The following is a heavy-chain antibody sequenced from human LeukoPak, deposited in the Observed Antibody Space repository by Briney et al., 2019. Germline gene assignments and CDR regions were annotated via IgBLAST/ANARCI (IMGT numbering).Heavy chain of an antibody. V-gene: IGHV3-30*04. Sequence: PGGSLRLSCAASRFTFSSYAMHWLRQAPGKGLEWVVVISYDGSNKYYADSVKGRFTISRDNSKNTLYLQMNSLRAEDTAVYYCARDGLGGSGSPHFDYWGQGTQVTVSS. CDR1: RFTFSSYA. D-gene: IGHD3-10*01. CDR3: ARDGLGGSGSPHFDY. CDR2: ISYDGSNK. J-gene: IGHJ4*02.